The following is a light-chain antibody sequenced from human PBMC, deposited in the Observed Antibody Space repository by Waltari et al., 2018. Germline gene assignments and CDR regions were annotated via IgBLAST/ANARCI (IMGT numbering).Light chain of an antibody. Sequence: DTAMTPSPLSLPVTPGEPAPISCSYSQSLLHSNGYNYLDWYLQKPGQSPQLLIYLGSNRASGVPDRFSGSGSGTDFTLKISRVEAEDVGVYYCMQALQTPYTFGQGTKLEI. CDR1: QSLLHSNGYNY. J-gene: IGKJ2*01. CDR3: MQALQTPYT. CDR2: LGS. V-gene: IGKV2-28*01.